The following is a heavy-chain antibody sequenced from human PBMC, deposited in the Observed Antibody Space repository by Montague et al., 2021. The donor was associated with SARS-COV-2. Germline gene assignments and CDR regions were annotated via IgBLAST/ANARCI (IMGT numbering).Heavy chain of an antibody. CDR3: ARESSGCFFRRCSRYGMDV. V-gene: IGHV4-4*02. J-gene: IGHJ6*02. CDR1: GGSISSSNW. Sequence: SETLSLTCAVSGGSISSSNWWSWVRQPPGKGLEWIGEIYHSGSTKYNPXXESRVTISVDKSKNQFSLKLSSVTAADTAVYYCARESSGCFFRRCSRYGMDVWGQGTTVTVSS. D-gene: IGHD6-19*01. CDR2: IYHSGST.